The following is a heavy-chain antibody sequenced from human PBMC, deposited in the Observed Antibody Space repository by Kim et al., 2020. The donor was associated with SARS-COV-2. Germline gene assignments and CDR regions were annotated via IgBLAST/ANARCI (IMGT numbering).Heavy chain of an antibody. CDR3: ARDTGIVVAGAPQYYYYGMDV. CDR1: GYTFTSYG. V-gene: IGHV1-18*01. CDR2: ISAYNGNT. J-gene: IGHJ6*02. D-gene: IGHD6-19*01. Sequence: ASVKVSCKASGYTFTSYGISWVRQAPGQGLEWMGWISAYNGNTNYAQKLQGRVTMTTDTSTSTAYMELRSLRSDDTAVYYCARDTGIVVAGAPQYYYYGMDVWGQGTTVTVSS.